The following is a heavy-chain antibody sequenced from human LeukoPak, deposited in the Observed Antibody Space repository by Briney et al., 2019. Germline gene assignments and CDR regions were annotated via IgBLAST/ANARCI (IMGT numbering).Heavy chain of an antibody. D-gene: IGHD3-16*01. CDR3: ARHSTGGQDWYFDL. V-gene: IGHV4-59*08. CDR1: GGSFSSHY. J-gene: IGHJ2*01. Sequence: SETLSLTCTVSGGSFSSHYWSWIRQPPGKGLEWIAYIYYSGSTNYNPSLKSRVTISVDTSKSQFSLRLSSVTAADTVVYYCARHSTGGQDWYFDLWGRGTLVTVSS. CDR2: IYYSGST.